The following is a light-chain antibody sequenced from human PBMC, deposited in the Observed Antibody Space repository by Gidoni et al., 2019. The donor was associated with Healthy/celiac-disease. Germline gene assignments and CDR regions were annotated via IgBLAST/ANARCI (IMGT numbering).Light chain of an antibody. CDR2: AAS. CDR1: QSTSSY. J-gene: IGKJ1*01. Sequence: IHMTQSPSSLSASVGDRVNITCRASQSTSSYLNWYQQKPGKAPKLLIYAASSLQSGVPSRFSGSGSGTDFTLTISSLQPEDFATYYCQQSYSTPWTFGQGTKVEIK. CDR3: QQSYSTPWT. V-gene: IGKV1-39*01.